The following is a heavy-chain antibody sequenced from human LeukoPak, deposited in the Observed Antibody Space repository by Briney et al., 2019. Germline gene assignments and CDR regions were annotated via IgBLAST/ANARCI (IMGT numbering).Heavy chain of an antibody. V-gene: IGHV3-48*04. J-gene: IGHJ4*02. CDR3: VREGTDIVPKIQPFDY. Sequence: PGGSLRLSCAASGFTFSGYSLNWVRQAPGKGLEWVSYISGSSSTIYYVDSVKGRFTISRDNAKNSLYLQMNSLRAEDTAVYYCVREGTDIVPKIQPFDYWGQGTLVTVSS. D-gene: IGHD5-12*01. CDR2: ISGSSSTI. CDR1: GFTFSGYS.